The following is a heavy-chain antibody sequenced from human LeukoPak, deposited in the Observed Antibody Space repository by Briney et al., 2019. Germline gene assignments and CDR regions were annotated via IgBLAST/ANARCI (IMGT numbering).Heavy chain of an antibody. J-gene: IGHJ6*02. CDR3: TRVQAGRSGLMDV. V-gene: IGHV3-74*01. CDR1: GFSLSGYW. Sequence: PGGSLRLSCAASGFSLSGYWMHWVRQAPGKGLVWVSRIGFDGSGTTYADSVKGRFTISSDTSKNTLYLQMNSLRDEDAAVYHCTRVQAGRSGLMDVWGRGTTVTVSS. CDR2: IGFDGSGT. D-gene: IGHD2-8*02.